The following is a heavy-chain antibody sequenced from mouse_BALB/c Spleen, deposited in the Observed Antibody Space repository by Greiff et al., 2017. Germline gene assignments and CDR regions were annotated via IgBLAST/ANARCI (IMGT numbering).Heavy chain of an antibody. J-gene: IGHJ3*01. V-gene: IGHV1-14*01. CDR2: INPYNDGT. D-gene: IGHD2-4*01. CDR1: GYTFTSYV. Sequence: VQLQQSGPELVKPGASVKMSCKASGYTFTSYVMHWVKQKPGQGLEWIGYINPYNDGTKYNEKFKGKATLTSDKSSSTAYMELSSLTSEDSAVYYCARGGITTGGWFAYWGQGTLVTVSA. CDR3: ARGGITTGGWFAY.